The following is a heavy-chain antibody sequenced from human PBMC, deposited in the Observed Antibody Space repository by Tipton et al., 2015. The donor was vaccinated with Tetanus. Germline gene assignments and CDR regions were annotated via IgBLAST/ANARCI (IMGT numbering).Heavy chain of an antibody. Sequence: QLVQSGAEVKKPGASVKVSCKASGYTFTHYGISWVRQAPGQGLEWMGLINPSGGGTTYAQKFRDRVTITRDTATSTVYMELSSLTSQDTAVYYCARATDPSGWTYFDFWGQGTLVPVSP. CDR2: INPSGGGT. D-gene: IGHD6-19*01. CDR1: GYTFTHYG. CDR3: ARATDPSGWTYFDF. V-gene: IGHV1-46*01. J-gene: IGHJ4*02.